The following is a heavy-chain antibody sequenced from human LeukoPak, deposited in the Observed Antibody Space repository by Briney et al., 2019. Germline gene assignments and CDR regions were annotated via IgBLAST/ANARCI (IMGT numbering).Heavy chain of an antibody. CDR2: INPEGSRI. V-gene: IGHV3-74*01. CDR3: SRDFVGADDY. D-gene: IGHD1-26*01. CDR1: GFTLRKYW. J-gene: IGHJ4*02. Sequence: GGSLRLSCVASGFTLRKYWMHWVRQAPGKGPVWVSRINPEGSRIDYADSVRGRFTISRDRVKNTLYLQMNSLRAEDTAMYYCSRDFVGADDYGGQGTLVTVSS.